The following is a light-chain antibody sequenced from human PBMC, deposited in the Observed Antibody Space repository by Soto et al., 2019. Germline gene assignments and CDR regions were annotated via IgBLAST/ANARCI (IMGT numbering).Light chain of an antibody. CDR2: GAS. J-gene: IGKJ2*01. V-gene: IGKV3-20*01. CDR1: QSVSSSN. Sequence: EIVLTQSPGTLSLSPGERATLSCRASQSVSSSNLAWYQQKPGQAPRLLIYGASARATGVPDRFSGSGSGTDFTLTISRLEPEDCAVYYCQQYGSSPRTFGQGTKLEIK. CDR3: QQYGSSPRT.